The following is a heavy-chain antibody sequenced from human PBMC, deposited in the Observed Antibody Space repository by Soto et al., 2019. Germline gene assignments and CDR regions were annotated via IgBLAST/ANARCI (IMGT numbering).Heavy chain of an antibody. D-gene: IGHD5-18*01. V-gene: IGHV3-30*03. CDR2: ISYDGSNK. CDR3: ATVDTAMVMDDY. CDR1: GFTFSSYG. Sequence: PGGSLRLSCAASGFTFSSYGMHWVPQAPGKGLEWVAVISYDGSNKYYADSVKGRFTISRDNSKNTLYLQMNSLRAEDTAVYYCATVDTAMVMDDYWGQGTLVTVSS. J-gene: IGHJ4*02.